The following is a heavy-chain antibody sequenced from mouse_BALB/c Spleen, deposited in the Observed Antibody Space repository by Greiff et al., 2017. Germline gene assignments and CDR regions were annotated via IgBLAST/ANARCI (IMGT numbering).Heavy chain of an antibody. D-gene: IGHD1-1*01. CDR3: ARWNYYGSSPYFDV. V-gene: IGHV3-8*02. CDR2: ISYSGST. Sequence: EVKVEESGPSLVKPSQTLSLTCSVTGDSITSGYWNWIRKFPGNKLEYMGYISYSGSTYYNPSLKSRISITRDTSKNQYYLQLNSVTTEDTATYYCARWNYYGSSPYFDVWGAGTTVTVSS. CDR1: GDSITSGY. J-gene: IGHJ1*01.